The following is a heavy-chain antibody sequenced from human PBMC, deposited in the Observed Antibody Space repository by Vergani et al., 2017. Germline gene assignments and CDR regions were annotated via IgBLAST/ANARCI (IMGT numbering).Heavy chain of an antibody. J-gene: IGHJ3*02. CDR3: ARGWWSSNDAFDI. V-gene: IGHV4-34*01. Sequence: VQLLESGGGLVQPGGSLRLSCAASGFTFSSYAMSWVRQAPGKGLEWIGEINHSGSTNYNTSLKSRVTISVDTSKNQFSLNLSSVTAADTAVYYCARGWWSSNDAFDIGGQGTMVTVSS. D-gene: IGHD2-15*01. CDR2: INHSGST. CDR1: GFTFSSYA.